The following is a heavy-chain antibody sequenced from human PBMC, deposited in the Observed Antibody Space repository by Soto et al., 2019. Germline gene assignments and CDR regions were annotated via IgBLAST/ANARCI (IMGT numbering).Heavy chain of an antibody. D-gene: IGHD1-26*01. CDR2: IYYSGST. Sequence: SETLSLTCTVSGGSISSSSYYWGWIRQPPGKGLEWIGSIYYSGSTYYNPSLKSRVTISVDTSKNQFSLKLSSVTAADTAVYYCARHRIVGATGVSWFDPWGQGTLVTVSS. CDR1: GGSISSSSYY. V-gene: IGHV4-39*01. J-gene: IGHJ5*02. CDR3: ARHRIVGATGVSWFDP.